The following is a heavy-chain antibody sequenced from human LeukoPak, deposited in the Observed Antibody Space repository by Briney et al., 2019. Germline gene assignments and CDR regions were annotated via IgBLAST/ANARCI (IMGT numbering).Heavy chain of an antibody. J-gene: IGHJ5*02. CDR3: ARDLRRYSSSSRWFDP. CDR1: GGSISSSSYY. Sequence: PSETLSLTCTVSGGSISSSSYYWGWIRRPPGKGLEWIGSIYYSGSTYYNPSLKSRVTISVDTSKNQFSLKLSSVTAADTAVYYCARDLRRYSSSSRWFDPWGQGTLVTVSS. V-gene: IGHV4-39*07. D-gene: IGHD6-6*01. CDR2: IYYSGST.